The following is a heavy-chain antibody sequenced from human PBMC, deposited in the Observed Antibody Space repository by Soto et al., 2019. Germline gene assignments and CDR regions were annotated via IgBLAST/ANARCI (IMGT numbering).Heavy chain of an antibody. V-gene: IGHV3-43*01. J-gene: IGHJ4*01. CDR2: ISWDGVFR. Sequence: PGESLRLSCAAAAFILGDFTMHWVRQAPGKGLEWVSLISWDGVFRTYADSGTDRFTIPRHNRTNSLYLQMTRLRTAHTALYFCATGKKGRGSSGFCSDYWGQGTLVTVSS. D-gene: IGHD5-12*01. CDR3: ATGKKGRGSSGFCSDY. CDR1: AFILGDFT.